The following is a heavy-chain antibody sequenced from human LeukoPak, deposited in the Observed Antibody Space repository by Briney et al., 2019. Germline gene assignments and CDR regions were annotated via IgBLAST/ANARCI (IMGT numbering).Heavy chain of an antibody. CDR2: IQSDGSCN. Sequence: GGSLRLSCVASGFIFSNYGMHWVRQAPGKGLEWVAAIQSDGSCNYYIDSVKGRFIISRDNPKNTVYLQMNSLRADDTAVYHCARDDCTSPSCLTTWGQGTLVTVSS. J-gene: IGHJ5*02. D-gene: IGHD2-8*01. V-gene: IGHV3-33*05. CDR3: ARDDCTSPSCLTT. CDR1: GFIFSNYG.